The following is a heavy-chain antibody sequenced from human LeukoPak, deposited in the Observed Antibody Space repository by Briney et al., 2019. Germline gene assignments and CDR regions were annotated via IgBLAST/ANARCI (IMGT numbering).Heavy chain of an antibody. V-gene: IGHV4-39*01. CDR2: ISYSGNT. J-gene: IGHJ4*02. CDR1: GGSTGSSSYY. D-gene: IGHD1-1*01. Sequence: SETLSLTCTLSGGSTGSSSYYWGWIRQPPGQGLEWIGTISYSGNTYYNPSLKSRVAISVDTSKTQLSLRLSSVTAADTGAYLCVRFQTGTMWCYWGQGALVTVSS. CDR3: VRFQTGTMWCY.